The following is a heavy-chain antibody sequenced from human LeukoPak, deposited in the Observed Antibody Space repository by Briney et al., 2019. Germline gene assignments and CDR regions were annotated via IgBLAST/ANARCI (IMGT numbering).Heavy chain of an antibody. J-gene: IGHJ4*02. CDR3: AKSYSSGWIYYFDS. D-gene: IGHD6-19*01. CDR2: ISGSSGST. CDR1: GFTFSNYW. V-gene: IGHV3-23*01. Sequence: GGSLRLSCGASGFTFSNYWMTWVRQAPGKGLEWVSVISGSSGSTYYADSVKGRFTISRDNSKNTLFLQMNSLRAEDTAVYYCAKSYSSGWIYYFDSWGQGTLVTVSS.